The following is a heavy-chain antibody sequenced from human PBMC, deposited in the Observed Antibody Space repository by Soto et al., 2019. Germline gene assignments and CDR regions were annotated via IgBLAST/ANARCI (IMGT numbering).Heavy chain of an antibody. CDR1: GFSLSTSGMC. CDR3: ARIRNTRGSGWYYFDY. D-gene: IGHD6-19*01. V-gene: IGHV2-70*01. J-gene: IGHJ4*02. Sequence: SGPTLVNPTQTLTLTCTFSGFSLSTSGMCVSWIRQPPGKALESLALIDWDDVKYYTTSLKTRLTISKDTSKNQVVLTMTNMDPVDTATYYCARIRNTRGSGWYYFDYWGQGTLVTVSS. CDR2: IDWDDVK.